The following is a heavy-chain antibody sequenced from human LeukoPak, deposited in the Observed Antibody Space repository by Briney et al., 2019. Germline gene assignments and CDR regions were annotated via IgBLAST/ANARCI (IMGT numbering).Heavy chain of an antibody. CDR2: VSDTGDST. CDR3: ARDSSGYYSVYAFDI. CDR1: GFTFTTYA. V-gene: IGHV3-23*01. J-gene: IGHJ3*02. Sequence: GGSLRLSCTASGFTFTTYAMSWVRQAPGKGLESVSTVSDTGDSTYYADSVKGRFTISRDNSKDTLYLQMDSLRAEDTAVYYCARDSSGYYSVYAFDIWGQGTMVTVSS. D-gene: IGHD3-22*01.